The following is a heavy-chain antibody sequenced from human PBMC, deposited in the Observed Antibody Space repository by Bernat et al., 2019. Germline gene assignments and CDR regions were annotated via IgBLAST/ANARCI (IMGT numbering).Heavy chain of an antibody. Sequence: QVQLQQWGAGLLKPSETLSLTCAVYGGSFSGYYWSWIRQPPGKGLEWIGEINHSGSTNYNPSLKSRVTISVDTSKNQFSLKLSSVTAADTAVYYCARGRPARLVYWGQGTLVTVSS. D-gene: IGHD6-6*01. CDR2: INHSGST. CDR1: GGSFSGYY. V-gene: IGHV4-34*01. CDR3: ARGRPARLVY. J-gene: IGHJ4*02.